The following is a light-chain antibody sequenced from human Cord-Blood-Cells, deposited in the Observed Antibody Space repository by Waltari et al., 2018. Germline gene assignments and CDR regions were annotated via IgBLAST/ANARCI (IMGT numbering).Light chain of an antibody. CDR3: SSYTSSSTPV. CDR2: DVS. Sequence: QSXLTQPAXVSGSPXQSXXXSCXXTSXXXGGXXXVSXYQQHPGKAPKLMIYDVSKRPSGVSNRFSGSKSGNTASLTISGLQAEDEADYYCSSYTSSSTPVFXGGTXXXVL. CDR1: SXXXGGXXX. J-gene: IGLJ3*02. V-gene: IGLV2-14*01.